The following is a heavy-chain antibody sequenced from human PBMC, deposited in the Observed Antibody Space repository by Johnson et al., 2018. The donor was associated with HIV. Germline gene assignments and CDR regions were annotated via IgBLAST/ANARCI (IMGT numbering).Heavy chain of an antibody. V-gene: IGHV3-74*01. J-gene: IGHJ3*02. Sequence: VQLVESGGGLVQPGGSLRLSCAASGFTFSSYGMHWVRQAPGKGLVWVARINSDGSNTSYADSVKGRFTISRDNSKNTLYLQMNSLRAEDTGVYYCGGDGMAATNANIWGQGTMVTVSS. CDR2: INSDGSNT. CDR1: GFTFSSYG. D-gene: IGHD2-8*01. CDR3: GGDGMAATNANI.